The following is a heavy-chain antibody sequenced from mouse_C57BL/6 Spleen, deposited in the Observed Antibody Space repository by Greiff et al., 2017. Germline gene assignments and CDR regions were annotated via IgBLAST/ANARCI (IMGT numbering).Heavy chain of an antibody. V-gene: IGHV10-1*01. CDR1: GFSFNTYA. CDR3: VRHGGYYLDY. J-gene: IGHJ2*01. CDR2: IRSKSNNYAT. D-gene: IGHD1-1*02. Sequence: EVQLVESGGGLVQPKGSLKLSCAASGFSFNTYAMNWVRQAPGKGLEWVARIRSKSNNYATYYADSVKDRFTISRDDSASMLYLQMNNLKTEDTAMYYCVRHGGYYLDYWGQGTTLTVSS.